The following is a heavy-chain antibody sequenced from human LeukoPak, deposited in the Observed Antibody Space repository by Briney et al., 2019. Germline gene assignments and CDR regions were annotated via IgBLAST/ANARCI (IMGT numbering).Heavy chain of an antibody. J-gene: IGHJ4*02. V-gene: IGHV3-30*02. CDR1: GFTFSGYG. CDR3: ARGGDYYDSSAQGVDY. Sequence: GGSLRLSCAASGFTFSGYGMHWVRQAPGKGLEWVAFIRYDGSNNYYTDSVKGRFTISRDNSKNTLYLQMNSLRAEDTAVYYCARGGDYYDSSAQGVDYWGQGTLVTVSS. D-gene: IGHD3-22*01. CDR2: IRYDGSNN.